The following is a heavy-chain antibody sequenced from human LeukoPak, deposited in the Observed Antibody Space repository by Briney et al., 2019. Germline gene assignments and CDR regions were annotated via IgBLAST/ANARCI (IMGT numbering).Heavy chain of an antibody. CDR2: IYTTGSS. V-gene: IGHV4-4*07. CDR1: GNSNSSYF. J-gene: IGHJ4*02. D-gene: IGHD6-19*01. CDR3: ARDNPVSGNRGIDY. Sequence: SETLSLACTVSGNSNSSYFWTWIRQPAEKGLEWLGRIYTTGSSNYNPSLKTRVTMSVDTSKNQFSLNLSSVTAADTAVYYCARDNPVSGNRGIDYWGQGTLVAVSS.